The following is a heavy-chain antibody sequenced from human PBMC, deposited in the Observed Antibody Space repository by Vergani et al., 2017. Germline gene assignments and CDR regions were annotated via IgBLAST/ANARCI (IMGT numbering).Heavy chain of an antibody. V-gene: IGHV3-49*03. Sequence: EVQLVESGGGLVQPGRSLRLSCTASGFTFGDYAMSWFRQAPGKGLEWVGFIRSKAYGGTTEYAASVKGRFTISRDDSKSIAYLQMNSLKTEDTAVYYCARAPGGQLVTYYFDYWGQGTLVTVSS. D-gene: IGHD6-6*01. CDR1: GFTFGDYA. CDR2: IRSKAYGGTT. J-gene: IGHJ4*02. CDR3: ARAPGGQLVTYYFDY.